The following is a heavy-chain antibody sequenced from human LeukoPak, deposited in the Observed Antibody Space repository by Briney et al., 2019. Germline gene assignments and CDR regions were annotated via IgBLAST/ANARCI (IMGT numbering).Heavy chain of an antibody. CDR1: GYTFTSYA. J-gene: IGHJ4*02. Sequence: ASVKVSCKASGYTFTSYAMHWVRQAPGQRLEWMGWINAGNGNTKYSQKFQGRVTITRDTSASTAYMELSSLRSEDTAVYYCAREGYYYDSSGYSWYFDYWGQGTLVTVSS. D-gene: IGHD3-22*01. CDR2: INAGNGNT. CDR3: AREGYYYDSSGYSWYFDY. V-gene: IGHV1-3*01.